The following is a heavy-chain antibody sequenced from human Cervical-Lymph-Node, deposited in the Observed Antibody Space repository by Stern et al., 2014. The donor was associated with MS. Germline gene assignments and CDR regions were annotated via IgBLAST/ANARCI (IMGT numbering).Heavy chain of an antibody. V-gene: IGHV3-74*01. J-gene: IGHJ6*02. CDR1: GFAFNTFW. CDR3: ARDRAYAMDV. CDR2: INSDGSST. Sequence: QLVQSGGGLVQPGGSLRLSCAASGFAFNTFWMHWVRQAPGKGLVRVSHINSDGSSTSYVDSVKGRFTISRDNARNTLYLQMNSLRADDTAVYYCARDRAYAMDVWGQGTTVTVSS. D-gene: IGHD3-10*01.